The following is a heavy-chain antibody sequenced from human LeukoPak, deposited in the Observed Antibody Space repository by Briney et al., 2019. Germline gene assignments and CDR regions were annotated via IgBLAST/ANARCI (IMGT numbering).Heavy chain of an antibody. D-gene: IGHD3-10*01. CDR2: ISSSSSYV. CDR3: ARDLVRGVMGY. Sequence: PGGSLRLSCAASGFTFSSYSMNWVRQAPGKGLEWVSSISSSSSYVYYADSVKGRFTISRDNAKNSLYLQMNSLRAEDTAVYYCARDLVRGVMGYWGQGTLVTVSS. V-gene: IGHV3-21*01. J-gene: IGHJ4*02. CDR1: GFTFSSYS.